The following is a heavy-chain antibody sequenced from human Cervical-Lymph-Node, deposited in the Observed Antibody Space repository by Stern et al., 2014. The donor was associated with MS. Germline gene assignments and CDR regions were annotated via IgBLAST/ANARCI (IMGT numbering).Heavy chain of an antibody. D-gene: IGHD2-2*01. CDR1: GFTFSDYS. CDR3: ASTLHGGLYNWFDP. V-gene: IGHV3-21*01. CDR2: ITNSGASM. J-gene: IGHJ5*02. Sequence: EVQLVESGGGLVTPGGALRLSCAASGFTFSDYSMNWFRPAPGKGLEWVSSITNSGASMYYGDSVKGRFTISRDNAKNTLYLQMDSLSAEDTATYFCASTLHGGLYNWFDPWGQGTLVTVSS.